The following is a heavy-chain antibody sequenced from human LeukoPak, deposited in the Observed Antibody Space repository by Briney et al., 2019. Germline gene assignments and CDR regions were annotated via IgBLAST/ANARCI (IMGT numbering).Heavy chain of an antibody. CDR1: GGSISSGDYS. V-gene: IGHV4-30-4*01. Sequence: PSETLSLTCTVSGGSISSGDYSWSWFRQPPGKGLEWIGYIYYSGSTYYNPSLKSRVTISVDTSKNQFSLKLSSVTAADTAVYYCARVVLDGDGYNYPFDYWGQGTLVTVSS. CDR2: IYYSGST. J-gene: IGHJ4*02. D-gene: IGHD5-24*01. CDR3: ARVVLDGDGYNYPFDY.